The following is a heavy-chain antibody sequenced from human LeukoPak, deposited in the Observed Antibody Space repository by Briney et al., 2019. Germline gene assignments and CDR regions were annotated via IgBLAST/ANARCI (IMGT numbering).Heavy chain of an antibody. CDR1: GFTFRSYA. D-gene: IGHD3-10*01. CDR2: ISGSGGNI. J-gene: IGHJ1*01. CDR3: AKRASAQYYYHTTPFQH. V-gene: IGHV3-23*01. Sequence: VQPGGSLRLSCAASGFTFRSYAMGWVRQAPGKGLEWVSGISGSGGNIHHADSVKGRFTIPRDNSKNTLYLQMNSLRAEDTAVYYCAKRASAQYYYHTTPFQHWGQGTLVAVSS.